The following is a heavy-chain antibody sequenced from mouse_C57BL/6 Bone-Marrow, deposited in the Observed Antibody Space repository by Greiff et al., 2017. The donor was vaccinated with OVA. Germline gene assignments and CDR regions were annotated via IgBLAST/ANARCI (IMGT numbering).Heavy chain of an antibody. V-gene: IGHV5-17*01. CDR1: GFTFSVYG. Sequence: EVKLVESGGGLVKPGGSLKLSCAASGFTFSVYGMHWVRQAPEKGLEWVAYISSGSSTIYYADTVKGRFTISRDNAKNTLFLQMTSLRSEDTAMYYCAREGDYDWFAYWGQGTLVTVSA. J-gene: IGHJ3*01. CDR2: ISSGSSTI. D-gene: IGHD2-4*01. CDR3: AREGDYDWFAY.